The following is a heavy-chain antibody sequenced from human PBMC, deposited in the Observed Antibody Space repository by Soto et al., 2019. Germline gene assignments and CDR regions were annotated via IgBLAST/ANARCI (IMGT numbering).Heavy chain of an antibody. D-gene: IGHD2-8*01. CDR1: GLTFSSYG. CDR2: ISYDGSNK. J-gene: IGHJ6*03. V-gene: IGHV3-30*18. Sequence: GGSLRLSCAASGLTFSSYGMHWVRQAPGKGLEWVAVISYDGSNKYYADSVKGRFTISRDNSKNTLYLQMNSLRAEDTAVYYCAKDLWYCTNGVCYLPIGYYYMDVWGKGTTVTVSS. CDR3: AKDLWYCTNGVCYLPIGYYYMDV.